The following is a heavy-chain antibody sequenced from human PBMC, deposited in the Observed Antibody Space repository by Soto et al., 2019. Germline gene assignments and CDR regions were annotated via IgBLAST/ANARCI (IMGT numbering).Heavy chain of an antibody. CDR3: ARAGASCYWSDY. CDR2: IKEDGSET. J-gene: IGHJ4*02. CDR1: GFNFNSHW. V-gene: IGHV3-7*04. D-gene: IGHD2-2*01. Sequence: GGSLRLSCAASGFNFNSHWMNWVRQAPGKGLEWVANIKEDGSETNYVHSVKGRFTVSRDDGKNSLYLQMDSLRVEDTAVYYCARAGASCYWSDYWGPGTLVTVSS.